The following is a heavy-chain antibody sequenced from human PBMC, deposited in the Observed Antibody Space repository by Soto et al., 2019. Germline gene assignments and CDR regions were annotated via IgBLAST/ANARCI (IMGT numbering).Heavy chain of an antibody. Sequence: PSETLSLTCTVSGGSISSSSYYWGWIRQPPGKGLEWIGSIYYSGSTYYNPSLKSRVTISVDTSKNQFSLKLSSVTAADTAVYYCARYYYDSSGYYTAPDYWGQGTLVTVSS. J-gene: IGHJ4*02. CDR2: IYYSGST. V-gene: IGHV4-39*01. CDR1: GGSISSSSYY. D-gene: IGHD3-22*01. CDR3: ARYYYDSSGYYTAPDY.